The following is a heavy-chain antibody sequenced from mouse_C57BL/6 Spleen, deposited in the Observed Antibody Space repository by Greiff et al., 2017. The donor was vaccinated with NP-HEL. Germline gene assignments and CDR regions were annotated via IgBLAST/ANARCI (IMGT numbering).Heavy chain of an antibody. V-gene: IGHV1-64*01. D-gene: IGHD2-3*01. CDR2: IHPNSGST. CDR1: GYTFTSYW. Sequence: QVHVKQPGAELVKPGASVKLSCKASGYTFTSYWMHWVKQRPGQGLEWIGMIHPNSGSTNYNEKFKSKATLTVDKSSSTAYMQLSSLTSEDSAVDYCARSADGYPFAYWGQGTLVTVSA. CDR3: ARSADGYPFAY. J-gene: IGHJ3*01.